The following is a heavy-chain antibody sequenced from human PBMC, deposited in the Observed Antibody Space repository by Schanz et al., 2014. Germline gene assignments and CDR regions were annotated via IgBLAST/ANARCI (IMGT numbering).Heavy chain of an antibody. CDR1: GFTFSSYS. J-gene: IGHJ4*02. Sequence: VQLVESGGGVVQPGGSLRLSCAASGFTFSSYSMNWVRQAPGKGLEWVSVIYSGIGAYYADSVKDRFTVSRDNSKNTVYLQMNRLRAEDTAVYYCASPSGYSDYGTYFDFWGQGTLVTVSS. V-gene: IGHV3-66*01. D-gene: IGHD5-12*01. CDR2: IYSGIGA. CDR3: ASPSGYSDYGTYFDF.